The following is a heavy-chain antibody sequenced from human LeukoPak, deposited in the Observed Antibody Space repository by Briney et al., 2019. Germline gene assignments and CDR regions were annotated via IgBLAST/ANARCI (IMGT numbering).Heavy chain of an antibody. D-gene: IGHD6-6*01. J-gene: IGHJ5*02. CDR1: AGSFSGYY. CDR3: ARKNSGCIAARFWFDP. CDR2: IKQSGST. Sequence: SETLSLTCAVYAGSFSGYYWSWIRQPPGKGLEWIGEIKQSGSTNYNPSLKSRVAISVDTSKNQFSLRLSSVTAADTAVYYCARKNSGCIAARFWFDPWGQGTLVTVSS. V-gene: IGHV4-34*01.